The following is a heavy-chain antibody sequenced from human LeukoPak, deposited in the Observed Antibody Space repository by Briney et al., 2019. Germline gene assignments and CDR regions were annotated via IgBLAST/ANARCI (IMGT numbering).Heavy chain of an antibody. V-gene: IGHV4-34*01. Sequence: SETLSLTCAVYGGSFSGYYWSWIRQPPGKGLEWIGEINHSGSTNYNPSLMSRVTISVDTSKNQFSLKLSSVTAADTAVYYCGCIAATGKFDFWGQGTLVTVSS. J-gene: IGHJ4*02. CDR1: GGSFSGYY. CDR2: INHSGST. CDR3: GCIAATGKFDF. D-gene: IGHD6-13*01.